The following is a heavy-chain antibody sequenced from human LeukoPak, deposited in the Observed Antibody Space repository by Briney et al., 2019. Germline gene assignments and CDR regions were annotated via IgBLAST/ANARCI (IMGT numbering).Heavy chain of an antibody. CDR2: IYHSGST. J-gene: IGHJ4*02. Sequence: SETLSLTCAVSGGSISSGGYSWSWIRQPPGKGLEWIGYIYHSGSTYYNPSLKSRVTISVDRSKNQFSLKLSSVTAEDTAVYYCARGTYSGYDFSFDYWGQGTLVTVSS. V-gene: IGHV4-30-2*01. CDR3: ARGTYSGYDFSFDY. D-gene: IGHD5-12*01. CDR1: GGSISSGGYS.